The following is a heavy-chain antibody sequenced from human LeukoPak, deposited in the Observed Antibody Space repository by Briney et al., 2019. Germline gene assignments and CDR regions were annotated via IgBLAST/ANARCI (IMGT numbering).Heavy chain of an antibody. Sequence: PGGSLRLSCAASGFTFYDYAMHWVRHAPGKGLEWVSGISWNSGSIGYADSVKGRFTISRDNAKNSLYLQMNSLRAEDMALYYCAKGGSSSWYPRSLDYWGQGTLVTVSS. J-gene: IGHJ4*02. CDR2: ISWNSGSI. CDR3: AKGGSSSWYPRSLDY. D-gene: IGHD6-13*01. V-gene: IGHV3-9*03. CDR1: GFTFYDYA.